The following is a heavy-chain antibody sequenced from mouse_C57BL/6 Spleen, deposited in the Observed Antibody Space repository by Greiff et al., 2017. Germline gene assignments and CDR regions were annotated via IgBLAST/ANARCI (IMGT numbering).Heavy chain of an antibody. CDR3: ARRPRGDYFDY. CDR1: GFAFSDYY. J-gene: IGHJ2*01. CDR2: INYDGSST. Sequence: EVMLVASEGGLVQPGSSMKLSCTASGFAFSDYYMAWVRQVPEKGLEWVANINYDGSSTYYLDSLKSRFIISRDNAKNILYLQMSSLKSEDTATYYCARRPRGDYFDYWGQGTTLTVSS. V-gene: IGHV5-16*01.